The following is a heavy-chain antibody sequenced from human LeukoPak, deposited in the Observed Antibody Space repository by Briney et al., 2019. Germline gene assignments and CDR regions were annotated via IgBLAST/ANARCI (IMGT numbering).Heavy chain of an antibody. CDR1: GDSISNYY. CDR2: IYYSGTT. Sequence: PSETLSLTCTVSGDSISNYYWSWIRQPPGKGLEWIGYIYYSGTTNYTPSLKSRVTISVDTSKTQFSLKPSSVTAADTAVYYCARYAYDSSGYYSFDYWGQGTLVTVSS. CDR3: ARYAYDSSGYYSFDY. J-gene: IGHJ4*02. V-gene: IGHV4-59*01. D-gene: IGHD3-22*01.